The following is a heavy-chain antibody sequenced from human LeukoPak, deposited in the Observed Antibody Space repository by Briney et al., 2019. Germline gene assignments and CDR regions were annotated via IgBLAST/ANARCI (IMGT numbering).Heavy chain of an antibody. V-gene: IGHV3-30*03. CDR2: ISYDGSNK. Sequence: GGSLRLSCAASGFTFSSYGMHWVRQAPGKGLEWVAVISYDGSNKYYADSVKGRFTISRDNSKNTLYLQMNSLRAEDTAVYYCGIKTSEYYYGSGSNFQHWGQGTLVTVSS. CDR1: GFTFSSYG. CDR3: GIKTSEYYYGSGSNFQH. J-gene: IGHJ1*01. D-gene: IGHD3-10*01.